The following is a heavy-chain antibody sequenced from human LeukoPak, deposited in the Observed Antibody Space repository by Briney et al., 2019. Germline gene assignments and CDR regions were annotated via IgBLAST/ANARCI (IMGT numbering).Heavy chain of an antibody. CDR2: IWYDGSNK. V-gene: IGHV3-33*06. D-gene: IGHD3-22*01. Sequence: GGSLRLSCAASGFTFSSYGMHCVRQAPGKGLEWVAVIWYDGSNKYYADSVKGRFTISRDNSKNTLYLQMNSLRAEDTAVYYCAKDYYDSSGYDAFDIWGQGTMVTVSS. CDR3: AKDYYDSSGYDAFDI. J-gene: IGHJ3*02. CDR1: GFTFSSYG.